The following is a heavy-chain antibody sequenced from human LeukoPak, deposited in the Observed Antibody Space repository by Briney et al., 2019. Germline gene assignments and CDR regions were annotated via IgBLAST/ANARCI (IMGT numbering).Heavy chain of an antibody. CDR3: AREWDNWNDRGFDY. J-gene: IGHJ4*02. CDR2: IYYSGST. CDR1: GGSISSYY. D-gene: IGHD1-20*01. V-gene: IGHV4-59*01. Sequence: PSETLSLTCTVSGGSISSYYWSWIRQPPGKGLEWIGYIYYSGSTNYNPSLKSRVTISVDTSKNQFSLKLSSVTAADTAVYYCAREWDNWNDRGFDYSGQRTVVTVSS.